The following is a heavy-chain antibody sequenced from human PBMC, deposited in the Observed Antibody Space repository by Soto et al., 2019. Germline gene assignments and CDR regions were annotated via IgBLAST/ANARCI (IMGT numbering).Heavy chain of an antibody. CDR2: LDYGRSA. Sequence: QVQLQESGPGLVKPSETLSLTCAVSGDSISSYYCMWIRQPPGKGLESIGYLDYGRSANYNPSLKSRVTLSVETSTNQCSLTLSSMTAADTAVYYCALRSMAVVPEYWGQGTLVTVSS. CDR3: ALRSMAVVPEY. V-gene: IGHV4-59*01. J-gene: IGHJ4*02. D-gene: IGHD3-22*01. CDR1: GDSISSYY.